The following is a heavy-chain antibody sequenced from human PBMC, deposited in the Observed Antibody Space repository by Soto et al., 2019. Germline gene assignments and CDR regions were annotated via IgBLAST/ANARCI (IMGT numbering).Heavy chain of an antibody. CDR1: GYTFTSYG. V-gene: IGHV1-18*01. Sequence: QVQLVQSGAEVKKPGASVKVSCKASGYTFTSYGISWVRQAPGQGLEWMGWISAYNGNTNYAQKLQGRVTMTTDTSTSTAYMELRSLRSDDTAVYYCARVVFTYYYDSSGQIDNWGQGTLVTVSS. J-gene: IGHJ4*02. CDR3: ARVVFTYYYDSSGQIDN. D-gene: IGHD3-22*01. CDR2: ISAYNGNT.